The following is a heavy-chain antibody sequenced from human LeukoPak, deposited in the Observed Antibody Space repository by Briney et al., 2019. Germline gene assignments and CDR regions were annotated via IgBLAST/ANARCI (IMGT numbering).Heavy chain of an antibody. CDR2: ISGSGGST. Sequence: GGSLRLSCAASGFTFSSYAMSWVRQAPGKGLEWVSAISGSGGSTYYADSVKGRFTISRDNSKNTLYLQMNSLRAEDTAVYYCAKDRAMIVVVPPFGYWGQGTLVTVSS. V-gene: IGHV3-23*01. D-gene: IGHD3-22*01. J-gene: IGHJ4*02. CDR3: AKDRAMIVVVPPFGY. CDR1: GFTFSSYA.